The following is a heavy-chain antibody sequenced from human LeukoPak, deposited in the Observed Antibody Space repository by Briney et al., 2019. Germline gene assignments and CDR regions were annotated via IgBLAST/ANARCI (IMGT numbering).Heavy chain of an antibody. D-gene: IGHD3-16*01. Sequence: SETLSLTCTVSGGSVSSGSYYWSWIRQPPGKGLEWIGEIDHSGRTNYNPSLKSRLTMSVDTSKNQFSLKLTSVTAADTAVYYCARVPPPGATAYGAVDYWGQGTLVTVSS. CDR1: GGSVSSGSYY. J-gene: IGHJ4*02. V-gene: IGHV4-61*01. CDR3: ARVPPPGATAYGAVDY. CDR2: IDHSGRT.